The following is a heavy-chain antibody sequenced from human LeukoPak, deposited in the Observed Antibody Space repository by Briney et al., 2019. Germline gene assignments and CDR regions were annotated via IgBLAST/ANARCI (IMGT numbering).Heavy chain of an antibody. D-gene: IGHD1-26*01. CDR3: ARGGGPATQDAFDI. J-gene: IGHJ3*02. V-gene: IGHV3-33*01. CDR1: GFTFSSYG. Sequence: TGGSLRFSCAASGFTFSSYGMHWVRQAPGKGLEWVAVIWYDGSNKYYADSVKGRFTISRDNSKNTLYLQMNSLRAEDTAVYYCARGGGPATQDAFDIWGHGTMVTVSS. CDR2: IWYDGSNK.